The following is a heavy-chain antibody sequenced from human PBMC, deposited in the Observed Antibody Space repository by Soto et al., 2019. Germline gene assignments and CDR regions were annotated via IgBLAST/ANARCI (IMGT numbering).Heavy chain of an antibody. CDR3: AKDGNFVDYRNWFDP. CDR1: GFTFSSYA. V-gene: IGHV3-23*01. D-gene: IGHD4-17*01. CDR2: ISGSGGST. J-gene: IGHJ5*02. Sequence: GGSLRLSCAASGFTFSSYAMSWVRQAPGKGLEWVSAISGSGGSTYYADSVKGRFTISRDNSKNTLYLQMNSLRAEDTAVYYCAKDGNFVDYRNWFDPWGQGTLVTVSS.